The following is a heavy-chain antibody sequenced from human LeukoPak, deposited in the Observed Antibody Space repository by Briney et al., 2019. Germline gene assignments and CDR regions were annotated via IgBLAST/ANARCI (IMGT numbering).Heavy chain of an antibody. CDR1: GYTFSGYY. CDR3: ARVEMATKPGDY. J-gene: IGHJ4*02. CDR2: INPNSGDT. V-gene: IGHV1-2*02. Sequence: APVKVSCKASGYTFSGYYIHWVRQAPGQGLEWMGWINPNSGDTNYAQKFQGRVTMTRDTSISTAYMELSRLRSDDTAVYYCARVEMATKPGDYWGQGTLVTVSS. D-gene: IGHD5-24*01.